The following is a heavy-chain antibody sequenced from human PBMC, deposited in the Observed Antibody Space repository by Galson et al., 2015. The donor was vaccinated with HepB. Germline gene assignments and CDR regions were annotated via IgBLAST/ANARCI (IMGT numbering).Heavy chain of an antibody. CDR1: GYTFTNYA. Sequence: SVKVSCKASGYTFTNYAINWVRQAPGQGLEWMGWINTNTGNPTYAQGFTGRFVFSLDTSVSAAYLQISSLKAEDTAVYYCARDTGTAVIDNWGQGTLVTVSS. D-gene: IGHD1/OR15-1a*01. V-gene: IGHV7-4-1*02. J-gene: IGHJ4*02. CDR3: ARDTGTAVIDN. CDR2: INTNTGNP.